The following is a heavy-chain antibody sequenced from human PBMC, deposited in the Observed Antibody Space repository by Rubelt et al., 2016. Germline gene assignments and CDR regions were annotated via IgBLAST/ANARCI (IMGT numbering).Heavy chain of an antibody. J-gene: IGHJ2*01. CDR3: ARSKDTAMVTDADWYFDL. CDR1: GYTFTSYA. D-gene: IGHD5-18*01. V-gene: IGHV1-3*01. Sequence: QVQLVQSGAEVKKPGASVKVSCKASGYTFTSYAMHWVRQAPGHSIEWMGWINAGNGNTKYSQKFQGRVTITRDTAASTAYMELSSLRSEDTAVYYCARSKDTAMVTDADWYFDLWGRGTLVTVSS. CDR2: INAGNGNT.